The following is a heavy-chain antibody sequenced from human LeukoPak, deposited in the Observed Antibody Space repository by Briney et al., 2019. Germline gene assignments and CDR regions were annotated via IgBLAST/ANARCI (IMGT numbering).Heavy chain of an antibody. D-gene: IGHD4-23*01. V-gene: IGHV1-2*02. CDR3: ARPFIETPSLGALDY. J-gene: IGHJ4*02. CDR1: GYTFTDYY. CDR2: INPDSGGT. Sequence: ASVKVSCKASGYTFTDYYMHWVRQAPGQGLEWGGWINPDSGGTNYAQNFQGGVTMTRDTSISTAYMELSRLRSDDTAVYYCARPFIETPSLGALDYWGQGTLVTVSS.